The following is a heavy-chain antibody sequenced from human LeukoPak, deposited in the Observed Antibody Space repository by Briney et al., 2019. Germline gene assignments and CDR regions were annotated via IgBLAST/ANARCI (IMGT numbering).Heavy chain of an antibody. D-gene: IGHD3-9*01. CDR2: IIPNLGNT. CDR1: GDTFTSYA. Sequence: SVKVSCKASGDTFTSYAISWVRQAPGQGLEWMGRIIPNLGNTNYAQKFQGRVTMTTDTSTSTAYMELRSLRSDDTAVYYCARRAYAILTGNAYYYYGMDVWGQGTTVTVS. CDR3: ARRAYAILTGNAYYYYGMDV. V-gene: IGHV1-69*04. J-gene: IGHJ6*02.